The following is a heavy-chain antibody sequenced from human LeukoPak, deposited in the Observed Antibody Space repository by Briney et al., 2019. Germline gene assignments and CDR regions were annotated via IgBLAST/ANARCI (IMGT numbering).Heavy chain of an antibody. CDR2: IKQDGSEK. J-gene: IGHJ4*02. Sequence: PGGSLRLACAASGLTFSSYWMGWVRQAPGKGLVWVANIKQDGSEKYYVDSVKGRFTITRDNAKNSLYLQMNSLRAEDTAVYYCARGGARNYGFDYWGQGTLVTVSS. CDR3: ARGGARNYGFDY. V-gene: IGHV3-7*01. CDR1: GLTFSSYW. D-gene: IGHD3-10*01.